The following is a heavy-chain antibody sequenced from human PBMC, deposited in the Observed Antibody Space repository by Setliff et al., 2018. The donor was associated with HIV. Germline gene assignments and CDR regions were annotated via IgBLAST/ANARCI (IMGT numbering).Heavy chain of an antibody. CDR1: GGSISSYY. V-gene: IGHV4-39*01. CDR2: IYWSGLT. Sequence: PSETLSLTCTVSGGSISSYYWGWIRQTPGKGLEWIGSIYWSGLTFYNPSLKSRVTISVDTSKNQFSLKLSSVTAADTAVYYCARIGSGWSVGWFDPWGQGTLVTVSS. J-gene: IGHJ5*02. CDR3: ARIGSGWSVGWFDP. D-gene: IGHD6-13*01.